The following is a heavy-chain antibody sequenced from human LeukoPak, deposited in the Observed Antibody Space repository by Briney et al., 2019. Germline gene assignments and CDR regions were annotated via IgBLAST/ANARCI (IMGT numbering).Heavy chain of an antibody. CDR2: IYWNDDK. CDR3: AHLITIPLRSPGYFQH. D-gene: IGHD3-9*01. V-gene: IGHV2-5*01. CDR1: GFSLSTSGVG. Sequence: SGPTLVNPTQTLTLTCTFSGFSLSTSGVGMGWIRQPPGKALEWLALIYWNDDKRYSPSLKSRLTITKDTSKNQVVLTMTNMDPVDTATYYCAHLITIPLRSPGYFQHWGQGTLVTVSS. J-gene: IGHJ1*01.